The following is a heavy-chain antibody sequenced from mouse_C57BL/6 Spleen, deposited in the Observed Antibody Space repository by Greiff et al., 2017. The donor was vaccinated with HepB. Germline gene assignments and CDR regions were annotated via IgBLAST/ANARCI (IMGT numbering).Heavy chain of an antibody. D-gene: IGHD1-1*01. J-gene: IGHJ4*01. CDR3: ARYYYGSGDYYAMDY. V-gene: IGHV3-6*01. Sequence: DVQLQQSGPGLVKPSQSLSLTCSVTGYSITSGYYWNWIRQFPGNKLEWMGYISYDGSNNYNPSLKNRISITRDTSKNQFFLKLNSVTTEDTATYYCARYYYGSGDYYAMDYWGQGTSVTVSS. CDR1: GYSITSGYY. CDR2: ISYDGSN.